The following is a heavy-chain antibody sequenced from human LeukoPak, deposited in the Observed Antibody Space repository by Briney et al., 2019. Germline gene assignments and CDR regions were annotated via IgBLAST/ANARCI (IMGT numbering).Heavy chain of an antibody. Sequence: RRSLRLSCAASGFTFRTYGMHWVRQAPGKGLEWVAAQRYDRRNKHYGDSVKGRFTIARDNSKNTLYLQMNSLRAEDTALYYCAKDSEVYCASTSCSQSSFDYWGQGTLVTVSS. CDR3: AKDSEVYCASTSCSQSSFDY. CDR1: GFTFRTYG. CDR2: QRYDRRNK. D-gene: IGHD2-2*01. V-gene: IGHV3-30*02. J-gene: IGHJ4*02.